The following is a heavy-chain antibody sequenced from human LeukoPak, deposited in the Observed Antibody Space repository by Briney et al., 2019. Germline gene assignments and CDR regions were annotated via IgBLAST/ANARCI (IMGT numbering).Heavy chain of an antibody. J-gene: IGHJ4*02. Sequence: PGGSLRLSCAASGFTFSSYAMHWVRQAPGKGLEYVSAISSNGGSTYYANSVKGRFTISRDNSKNTLYLQMNSLRAEDTAVYYCAKDTAIESYNWNDGYFDYWGQGTLVTVSS. D-gene: IGHD1-1*01. V-gene: IGHV3-64*01. CDR2: ISSNGGST. CDR3: AKDTAIESYNWNDGYFDY. CDR1: GFTFSSYA.